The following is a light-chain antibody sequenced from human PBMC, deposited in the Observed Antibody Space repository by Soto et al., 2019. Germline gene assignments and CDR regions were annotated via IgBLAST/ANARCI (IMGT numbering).Light chain of an antibody. CDR2: GAS. CDR1: QSVSSN. J-gene: IGKJ5*01. V-gene: IGKV3-15*01. Sequence: EIVMTQSPATLSVSPGERATLSCRASQSVSSNLAWYQQKPGQAPRLLIYGASTRATGIPARFSGSGSGTEFTLTISSLQSEDCALYYCQHYNSWPPITFGQGTRLESK. CDR3: QHYNSWPPIT.